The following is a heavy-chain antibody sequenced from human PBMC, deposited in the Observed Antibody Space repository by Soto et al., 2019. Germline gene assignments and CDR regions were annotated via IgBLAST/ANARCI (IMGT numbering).Heavy chain of an antibody. J-gene: IGHJ4*02. CDR3: ARDAYLSSGWDLDY. Sequence: QVQLVESGGGVVQPGRSLRLSCAASGFTFSSYAMHWVRQAPGKGLEWVAVISDDGSNKYYADSVKGRFTISRDNSKNTLYLQMNSLRAEDTAVYYCARDAYLSSGWDLDYWGQGTLVTVSS. CDR2: ISDDGSNK. D-gene: IGHD6-19*01. CDR1: GFTFSSYA. V-gene: IGHV3-30-3*01.